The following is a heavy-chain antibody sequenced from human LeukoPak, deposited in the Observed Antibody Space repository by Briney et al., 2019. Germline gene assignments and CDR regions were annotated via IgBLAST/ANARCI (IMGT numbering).Heavy chain of an antibody. CDR3: ARVLAYLNYYYYYYMDV. Sequence: PGGSLRLSCGASGFTFRTSWMNWVRQAPGKGLEWVASINPDGSEKYSVDSVKGRFTISRDNAKNSLYLQMNSLRAEDTAVYYCARVLAYLNYYYYYYMDVWGKGTTVTVSS. CDR2: INPDGSEK. J-gene: IGHJ6*03. D-gene: IGHD3-16*01. CDR1: GFTFRTSW. V-gene: IGHV3-7*01.